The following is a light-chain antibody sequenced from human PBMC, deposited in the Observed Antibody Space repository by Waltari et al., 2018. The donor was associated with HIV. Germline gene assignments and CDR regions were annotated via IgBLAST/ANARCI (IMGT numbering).Light chain of an antibody. J-gene: IGLJ3*02. Sequence: HSVLTQPASVSGSPGQSITIACPGPTIAMSCLNFVSCYQQSPGSPPNLIFFEASSRPARISERFSASKSGATASLTISALRSEAEADYFCSSHSPRGFVVFGGGTKVTVL. V-gene: IGLV2-14*01. CDR2: EAS. CDR1: TIAMSCLNF. CDR3: SSHSPRGFVV.